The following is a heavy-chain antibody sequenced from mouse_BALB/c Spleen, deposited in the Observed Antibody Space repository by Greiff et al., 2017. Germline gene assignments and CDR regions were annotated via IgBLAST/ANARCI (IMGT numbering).Heavy chain of an antibody. D-gene: IGHD2-3*01. J-gene: IGHJ3*01. Sequence: VQVVESGAELVRPGTSVKVSCKASGYAFTNYLIEWVKQRPGQGLEWIGVINPGSGGTNYNEKFKGKATLTADKSSSTAYMQLSSLTSDDSEVYFCARSGDGYPPFAYWGQGTLVTVSA. CDR2: INPGSGGT. V-gene: IGHV1-54*01. CDR3: ARSGDGYPPFAY. CDR1: GYAFTNYL.